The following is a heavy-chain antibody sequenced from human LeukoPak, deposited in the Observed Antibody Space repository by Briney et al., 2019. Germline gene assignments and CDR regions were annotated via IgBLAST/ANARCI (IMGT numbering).Heavy chain of an antibody. D-gene: IGHD3-22*01. CDR1: GGSISSYY. V-gene: IGHV4-59*12. CDR3: ARGRNYYDSSGYYPQYYFDY. CDR2: IYHSGST. Sequence: PSETLSLTCTVSGGSISSYYWSWIRQPPGKGLEWIGYIYHSGSTYYNPSLKSRVTISVDRSKNQFSLKLSSVTAADTAVYYCARGRNYYDSSGYYPQYYFDYWGQGTLVTVSS. J-gene: IGHJ4*02.